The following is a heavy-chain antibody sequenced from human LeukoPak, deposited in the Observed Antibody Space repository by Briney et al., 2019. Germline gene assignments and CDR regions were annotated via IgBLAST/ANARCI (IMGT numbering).Heavy chain of an antibody. D-gene: IGHD5/OR15-5a*01. J-gene: IGHJ4*01. V-gene: IGHV4-59*01. CDR1: GGSISSYY. CDR2: IYYSGST. CDR3: GRATPLYETYYFDS. Sequence: SETLSLTCTVSGGSISSYYWSWIRQPPGKGLEWIGYIYYSGSTNYNPSLKSRVTISVDTSKNQFSLKLSSVTAADTAVYYCGRATPLYETYYFDSWGQGTLVTVSS.